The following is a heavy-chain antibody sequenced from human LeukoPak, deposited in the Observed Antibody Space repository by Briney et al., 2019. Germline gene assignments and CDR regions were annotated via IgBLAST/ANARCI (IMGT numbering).Heavy chain of an antibody. Sequence: GGSLRLSCAASGFTFGSYSMNWVRQAPGKGLEWVSSISSSSSYIYYADSVKGRFTISRDNAKNSLYLQMNSLRAEDTAVYYCAREQAIDAFDYWGQGTLVTVSS. CDR3: AREQAIDAFDY. CDR1: GFTFGSYS. V-gene: IGHV3-21*01. CDR2: ISSSSSYI. J-gene: IGHJ4*02.